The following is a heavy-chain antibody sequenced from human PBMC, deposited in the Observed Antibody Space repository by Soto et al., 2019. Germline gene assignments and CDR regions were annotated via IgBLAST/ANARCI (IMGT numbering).Heavy chain of an antibody. V-gene: IGHV4-59*01. CDR1: GGSISTYY. J-gene: IGHJ5*02. Sequence: QVQLQESGPGLVKPSETLSLTCTISGGSISTYYWSWIRQPPGKGLEWIGYIHYSGSANYNPSLKSRVTMSVYTSKNQYSLKMSSVTAADTAVYFCARGKIVGPWGQGTLVTVSS. CDR3: ARGKIVGP. CDR2: IHYSGSA. D-gene: IGHD3-16*02.